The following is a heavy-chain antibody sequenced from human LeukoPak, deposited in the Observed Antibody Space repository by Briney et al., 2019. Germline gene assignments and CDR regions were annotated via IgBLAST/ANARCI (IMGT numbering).Heavy chain of an antibody. CDR3: ARDQTKLGANDNWSAP. V-gene: IGHV4-4*07. J-gene: IGHJ5*02. CDR2: IYTSGST. CDR1: GASISTYY. Sequence: PSETLSLTCTVSGASISTYYWSWIRQPAGKGLEWIGRIYTSGSTSYNPSLKSRVTMSVDTSKNQLSLKLSSVTAADTAVYFCARDQTKLGANDNWSAPWGQGTLVTVSS. D-gene: IGHD1-26*01.